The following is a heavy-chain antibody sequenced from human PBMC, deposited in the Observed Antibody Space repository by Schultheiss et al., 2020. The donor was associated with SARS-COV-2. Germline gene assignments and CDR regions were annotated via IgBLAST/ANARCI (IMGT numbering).Heavy chain of an antibody. CDR2: IRSKALGGTA. CDR3: TRGSGIFGVVTDY. D-gene: IGHD3-3*01. V-gene: IGHV3-49*04. J-gene: IGHJ4*02. CDR1: GFTLRTYA. Sequence: GGSLRLSCAASGFTLRTYALHWVRQAPGKGLGWVGFIRSKALGGTAEYAASVKGRFTISRDDSKSIAYLQMNSLKTEDTAVYYCTRGSGIFGVVTDYWGQGTLVTVSS.